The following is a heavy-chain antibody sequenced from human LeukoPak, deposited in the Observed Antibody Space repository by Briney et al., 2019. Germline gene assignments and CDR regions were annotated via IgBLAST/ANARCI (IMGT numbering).Heavy chain of an antibody. V-gene: IGHV3-7*01. J-gene: IGHJ4*02. D-gene: IGHD5-24*01. CDR3: AGGRDVYRY. Sequence: GGSLRLSCAASGFTFSSYWMTWVRQAPGKGLEWVANIKQDGSEKYYVDSVKGRFTISRDNAKNSLYLQMNSLRAEDTAVYYWAGGRDVYRYWGQGTLVTVSS. CDR1: GFTFSSYW. CDR2: IKQDGSEK.